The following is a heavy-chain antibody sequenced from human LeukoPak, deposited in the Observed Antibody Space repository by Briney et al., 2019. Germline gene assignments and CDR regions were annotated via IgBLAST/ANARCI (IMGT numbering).Heavy chain of an antibody. V-gene: IGHV4-59*01. D-gene: IGHD2-21*02. J-gene: IGHJ4*02. CDR1: GGSISNYY. CDR3: ARDRGNYCGGDCYYFDY. Sequence: SETLSLTCTVSGGSISNYYWNWIRQPPGKGLEWIGYIYYSGTTNYNPSLKSRVSMSVDTSKNQFSLKLSSVTAADTAVYYCARDRGNYCGGDCYYFDYWGQGTLVTVSS. CDR2: IYYSGTT.